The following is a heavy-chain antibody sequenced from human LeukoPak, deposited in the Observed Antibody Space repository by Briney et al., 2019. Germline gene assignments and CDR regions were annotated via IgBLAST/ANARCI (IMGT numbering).Heavy chain of an antibody. CDR1: GFTFSSYG. V-gene: IGHV3-23*01. Sequence: GGTLRLSCAASGFTFSSYGMSWVRQAPGKGLEWVSAISGSGGSTYYADSVKGRFTISRDNAKNSLYLQMNSLRAEDTALYYCARELRLTFDYWGQGTLVTVSS. CDR3: ARELRLTFDY. CDR2: ISGSGGST. J-gene: IGHJ4*02.